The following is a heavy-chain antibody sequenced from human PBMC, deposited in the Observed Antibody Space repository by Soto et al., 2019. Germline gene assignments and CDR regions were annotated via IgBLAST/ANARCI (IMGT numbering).Heavy chain of an antibody. CDR2: IYHSGST. CDR3: ATSYGNAWYTY. J-gene: IGHJ4*02. CDR1: GGSISRGGYS. D-gene: IGHD6-13*01. Sequence: SETLSLTCAVSGGSISRGGYSWSWIRQPPGKGLEWIGYIYHSGSTYYNPSLKSRVTISVDRSKNQFSLKLSSVTAADTAVYYCATSYGNAWYTYWGQGTQVTVSS. V-gene: IGHV4-30-2*01.